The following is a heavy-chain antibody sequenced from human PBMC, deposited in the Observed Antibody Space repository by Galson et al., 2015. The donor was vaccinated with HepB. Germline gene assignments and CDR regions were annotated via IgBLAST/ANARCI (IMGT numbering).Heavy chain of an antibody. J-gene: IGHJ6*02. CDR1: GFTFSSYA. D-gene: IGHD2-8*01. CDR2: ISGSGGST. CDR3: AKGGDSVYAILVGYYYYGMDV. V-gene: IGHV3-23*01. Sequence: SLRLSCAASGFTFSSYAMSWVRQAPGKGLEWVSAISGSGGSTYYADSVKGRFTISRDNSKNTLYLQMNSLRAEDTAVYYCAKGGDSVYAILVGYYYYGMDVWGQGTTVTVSS.